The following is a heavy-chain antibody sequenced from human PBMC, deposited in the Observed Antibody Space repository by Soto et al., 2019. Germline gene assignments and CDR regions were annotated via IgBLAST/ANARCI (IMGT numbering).Heavy chain of an antibody. J-gene: IGHJ4*02. CDR3: AGMWGLVEISACFDY. CDR2: IYYSGRT. Sequence: QVQLQESGPGLVKPSEALSLTCTVSGGSISDYQWNWIRQSPGKGLEWIGYIYYSGRTNYNPSLKSRLTISLDTSRKQFCLSLRSVTAADTAVYYCAGMWGLVEISACFDYWGQGTLVTVSS. CDR1: GGSISDYQ. V-gene: IGHV4-59*03. D-gene: IGHD3-16*02.